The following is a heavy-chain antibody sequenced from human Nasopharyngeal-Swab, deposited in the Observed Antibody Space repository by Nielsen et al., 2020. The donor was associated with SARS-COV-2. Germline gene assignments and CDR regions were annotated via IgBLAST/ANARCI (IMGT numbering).Heavy chain of an antibody. D-gene: IGHD3-22*01. V-gene: IGHV1-46*01. J-gene: IGHJ6*02. Sequence: WVRQAPGQGLEWMGIINPSGGSTSYAQKFQGRVTMTRDTSTSTVYMELSSLRSEDTAVYYCAREDYYDSSGYPPYYYYGTDVWGQGTTVTVSS. CDR2: INPSGGST. CDR3: AREDYYDSSGYPPYYYYGTDV.